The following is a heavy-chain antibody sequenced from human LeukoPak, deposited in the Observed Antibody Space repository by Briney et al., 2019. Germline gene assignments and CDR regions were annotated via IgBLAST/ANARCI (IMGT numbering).Heavy chain of an antibody. CDR1: GYTFTGYY. CDR2: INPNSGDP. V-gene: IGHV1-2*06. Sequence: GASVKASCKASGYTFTGYYIHWVRQAPGQGLEWMGRINPNSGDPNYAQTFQGRVTMTRDTSISTAYMELSRLRSDDTAVYYCARRDSDHWGQGTLVTVSS. J-gene: IGHJ4*02. CDR3: ARRDSDH.